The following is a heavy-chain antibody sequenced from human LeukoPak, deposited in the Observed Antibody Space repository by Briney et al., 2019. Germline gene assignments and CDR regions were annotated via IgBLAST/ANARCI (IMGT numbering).Heavy chain of an antibody. CDR1: GYSFTSYW. CDR2: IYPGDSDT. V-gene: IGHV5-51*01. D-gene: IGHD3-22*01. Sequence: GAALKISCTGSGYSFTSYWIGWVRPTRGKGLEWMGIIYPGDSDTRYSPSFQGQVTISADKSISTAYLQGGSVKASDTGMYLCARQNSYDISGYYYDDAFDIWGQRTMVTVSS. CDR3: ARQNSYDISGYYYDDAFDI. J-gene: IGHJ3*02.